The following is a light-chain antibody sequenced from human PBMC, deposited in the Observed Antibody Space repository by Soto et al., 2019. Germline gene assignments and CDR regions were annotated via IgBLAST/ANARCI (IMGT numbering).Light chain of an antibody. J-gene: IGKJ4*01. CDR2: DAS. V-gene: IGKV3-11*01. Sequence: EIGLTQSPATLSLSPGERATLSCRASQSVSSYLAWYQQKPGQAPRLLIYDASNRATGIPARFSGSGSGTDFTLTISSLGPEDFAVYYCQQRSNWLLTFGGGTKVEIK. CDR1: QSVSSY. CDR3: QQRSNWLLT.